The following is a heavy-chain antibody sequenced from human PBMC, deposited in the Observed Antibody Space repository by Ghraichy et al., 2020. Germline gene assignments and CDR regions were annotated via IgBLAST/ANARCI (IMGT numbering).Heavy chain of an antibody. Sequence: ESLNISCAASGFTFSRHWMSWVRQAPGKGLEWVASIKSDGSDSFYLDSVKGRFTISRDNAENSVSLEMTSLRAEDTAIYYCARDPYGDYKYGGTDYWGRGTLVSVSS. CDR3: ARDPYGDYKYGGTDY. J-gene: IGHJ4*02. V-gene: IGHV3-7*01. CDR2: IKSDGSDS. CDR1: GFTFSRHW. D-gene: IGHD4-17*01.